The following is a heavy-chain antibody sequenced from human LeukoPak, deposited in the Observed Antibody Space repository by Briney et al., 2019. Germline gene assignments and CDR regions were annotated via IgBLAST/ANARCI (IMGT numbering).Heavy chain of an antibody. V-gene: IGHV1-58*02. CDR1: GFIFSNSA. CDR3: AADGLGEVR. D-gene: IGHD3-10*01. J-gene: IGHJ4*02. CDR2: IVVGSGKT. Sequence: GASVKVPYKASGFIFSNSAMQWVRQARGQRLEWIGWIVVGSGKTHYSQKFQGRVSITRDMSTNTAYMELRSLRYEDTAIYYCAADGLGEVRWGQGTLVTVSS.